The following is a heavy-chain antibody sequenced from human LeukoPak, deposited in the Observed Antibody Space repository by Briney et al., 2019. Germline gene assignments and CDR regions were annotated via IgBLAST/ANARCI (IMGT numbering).Heavy chain of an antibody. D-gene: IGHD2-2*01. V-gene: IGHV4-59*01. CDR1: GGSISSYY. Sequence: SETLSLTCTVSGGSISSYYWSWIRQPPGKGLEWIGYIYYSGSTNYNPSLKSRVTISVDTSKNQFSLKLSSVTAADTAVYYCATSAAALEGGYYFDYWGQGTLVTVSS. CDR3: ATSAAALEGGYYFDY. CDR2: IYYSGST. J-gene: IGHJ4*02.